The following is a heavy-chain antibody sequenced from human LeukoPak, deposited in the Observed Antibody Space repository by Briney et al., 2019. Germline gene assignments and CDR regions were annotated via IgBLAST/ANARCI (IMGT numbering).Heavy chain of an antibody. CDR3: ARGSVAGTVINDY. J-gene: IGHJ4*02. CDR1: GGTFSSYA. D-gene: IGHD6-19*01. Sequence: SVKVSCKASGGTFSSYAISWVRQAPGQGLEWMGGIIPIFGTANYAQKFQGRVTITADESTSTAYMELRSLRSDDTAVYYCARGSVAGTVINDYWGQGTLVTVSS. V-gene: IGHV1-69*13. CDR2: IIPIFGTA.